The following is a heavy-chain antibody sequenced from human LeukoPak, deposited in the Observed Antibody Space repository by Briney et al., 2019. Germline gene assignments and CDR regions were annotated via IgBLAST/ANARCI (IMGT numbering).Heavy chain of an antibody. V-gene: IGHV4-4*07. CDR2: IYTSGST. D-gene: IGHD3-16*02. J-gene: IGHJ5*02. CDR1: GGSIISYY. Sequence: NPSETLSLTCTVSGGSIISYYWSWIRKPAGKGLEWIGCIYTSGSTNYNPSLRSRVTMSVDTSKNQFSLNLSSVTAADTAVYYCARDNNVWGSYRKFDPWGQGTLVTVSS. CDR3: ARDNNVWGSYRKFDP.